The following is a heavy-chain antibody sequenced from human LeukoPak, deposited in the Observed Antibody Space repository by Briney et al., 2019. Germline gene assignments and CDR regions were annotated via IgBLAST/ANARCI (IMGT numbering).Heavy chain of an antibody. Sequence: GESLKISCKGSGYSFTSYWIGWVRQMPGKGLEWMGIIYPGDSDTRYSPSFQGQVTISADKSISTAYLQWSSLKASDTAMYYCASRPPNSSGWYGEVDYWGQGTLVTVSS. CDR3: ASRPPNSSGWYGEVDY. CDR1: GYSFTSYW. D-gene: IGHD6-19*01. V-gene: IGHV5-51*01. J-gene: IGHJ4*02. CDR2: IYPGDSDT.